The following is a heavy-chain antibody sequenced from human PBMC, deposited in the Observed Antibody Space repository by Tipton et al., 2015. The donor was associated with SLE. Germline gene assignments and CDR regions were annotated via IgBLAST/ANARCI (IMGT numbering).Heavy chain of an antibody. CDR3: ASLRTEYSYGSRADY. D-gene: IGHD3-10*01. CDR1: GGSFSGYY. V-gene: IGHV4-34*01. J-gene: IGHJ4*02. CDR2: INHSGST. Sequence: AGLVKPSETLSLTCAVYGGSFSGYYWSWIRQPPGKGLEWIGEINHSGSTNYNPSLKSRVTISVDTSKNQFSLKLSSVTAADTAVYYCASLRTEYSYGSRADYWGQGTLVTVSS.